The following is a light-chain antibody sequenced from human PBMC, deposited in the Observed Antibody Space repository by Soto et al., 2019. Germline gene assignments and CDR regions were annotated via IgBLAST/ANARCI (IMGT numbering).Light chain of an antibody. CDR2: GAS. J-gene: IGKJ2*01. CDR3: QQYGSSRYT. V-gene: IGKV3-20*01. Sequence: EIVLTQSPGTLSLSPGERATLSCRASQSVSSSYLAWYQQKPGQAPRLLIYGASSRATGIPDRFSGSGSETDFTLTISRLEPEDFAVYYWQQYGSSRYTLGQGTKLQIK. CDR1: QSVSSSY.